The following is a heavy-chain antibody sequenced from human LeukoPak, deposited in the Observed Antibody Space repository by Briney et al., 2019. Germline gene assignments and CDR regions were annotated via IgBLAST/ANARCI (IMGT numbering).Heavy chain of an antibody. J-gene: IGHJ3*02. CDR3: ARGRQLASDAFDI. Sequence: PGGSLRLSCAASGFTFSSNGMNWVRQAPGKGLEWVSSINSSGSSIYYAGSVKGRFTISRDNAKNSLYLQMNSLRAEDTAVYYCARGRQLASDAFDIWGQGTMVTVSS. D-gene: IGHD1-1*01. CDR1: GFTFSSNG. V-gene: IGHV3-21*01. CDR2: INSSGSSI.